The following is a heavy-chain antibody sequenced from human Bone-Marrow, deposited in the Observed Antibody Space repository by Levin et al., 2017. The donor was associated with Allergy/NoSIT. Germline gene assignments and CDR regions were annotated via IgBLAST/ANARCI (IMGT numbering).Heavy chain of an antibody. CDR2: ISWNSGKT. CDR1: KFMFDDYG. D-gene: IGHD1/OR15-1a*01. J-gene: IGHJ3*01. CDR3: VKSLNTMTIHDGFDF. Sequence: SRATSKFMFDDYGMYWVRQAPGKGLEWVSGISWNSGKTHYADSVKGRFVISRDNAKNSLYLQMNSLRTEDTALYYCVKSLNTMTIHDGFDFWGQGTMVTVSA. V-gene: IGHV3-9*01.